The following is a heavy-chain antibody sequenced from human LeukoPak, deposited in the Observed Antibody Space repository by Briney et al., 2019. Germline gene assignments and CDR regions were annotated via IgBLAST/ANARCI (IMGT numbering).Heavy chain of an antibody. CDR1: GYTFTNYY. V-gene: IGHV1-46*01. CDR2: INPSGGST. D-gene: IGHD2-15*01. CDR3: ARVGYDAFDI. J-gene: IGHJ3*02. Sequence: GASVKVSCKASGYTFTNYYIHWLRQAPGQGLEWMGIINPSGGSTSSAQKFQGSVTMTRDTSTSTVYMEVSGLRSEDTAVYYCARVGYDAFDIWGQGTMVTVSS.